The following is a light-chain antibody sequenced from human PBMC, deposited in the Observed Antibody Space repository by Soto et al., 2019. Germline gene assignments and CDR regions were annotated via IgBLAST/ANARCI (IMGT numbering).Light chain of an antibody. CDR2: DAS. CDR3: QQRSNGPLFT. CDR1: QSVGSN. J-gene: IGKJ3*01. Sequence: DIVLTQSPATLSLSPGERATLSCRASQSVGSNLAWYQQKPAQAPRLLIYDASNRATGIPARFSGTGSGTDFTLTISSLEPEDFAVYYCQQRSNGPLFTFGPGTKVDIK. V-gene: IGKV3-11*01.